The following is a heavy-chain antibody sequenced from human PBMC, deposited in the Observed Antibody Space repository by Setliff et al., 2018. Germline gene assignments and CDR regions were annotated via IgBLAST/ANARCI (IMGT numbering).Heavy chain of an antibody. D-gene: IGHD4-17*01. CDR2: INPHGSEK. J-gene: IGHJ5*02. Sequence: GGSLRLSCVATGFSFRNCWASWVRQAPGKGLEWLASINPHGSEKYYADSVKGRFTISRDNSRNSLYLQMNSLRVEDTAPYYCARDPNGDYVGAFDPWGQGILVTVS. V-gene: IGHV3-7*03. CDR3: ARDPNGDYVGAFDP. CDR1: GFSFRNCW.